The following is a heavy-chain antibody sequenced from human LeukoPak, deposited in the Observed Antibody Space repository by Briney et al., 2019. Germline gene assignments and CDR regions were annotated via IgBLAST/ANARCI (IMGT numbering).Heavy chain of an antibody. D-gene: IGHD4-11*01. CDR1: GFTFSSYA. CDR2: ISYDGSNK. V-gene: IGHV3-30-3*01. J-gene: IGHJ4*02. Sequence: PGGSLRLSCAASGFTFSSYAMHWVRQAPGKGLEWVAVISYDGSNKYYADSVKGRITISRDNAKNSLYLQMNSLRAEDTAVYYCASSSDSNYGYWGQGTLVTVSS. CDR3: ASSSDSNYGY.